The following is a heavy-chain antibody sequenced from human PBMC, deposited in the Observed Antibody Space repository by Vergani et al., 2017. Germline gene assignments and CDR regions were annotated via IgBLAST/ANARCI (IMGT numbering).Heavy chain of an antibody. Sequence: EVQLVESGGGLVKPGGSLRLSCAASGFTFSSYSMNWVRQAPGKGLEWVSSISSSSSYIYSADSVKGRFTISRDNAKNSLYLQMNSLRAEDTAVYYCARGRDGYAANYYYYGMDVWGQGTTVTVSS. J-gene: IGHJ6*02. CDR2: ISSSSSYI. CDR3: ARGRDGYAANYYYYGMDV. D-gene: IGHD5-24*01. CDR1: GFTFSSYS. V-gene: IGHV3-21*01.